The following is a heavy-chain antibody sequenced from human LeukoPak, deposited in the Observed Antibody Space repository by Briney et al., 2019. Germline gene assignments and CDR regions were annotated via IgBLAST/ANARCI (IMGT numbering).Heavy chain of an antibody. CDR3: ARSPLGGNSGDAFDI. CDR1: GYTFTSYY. J-gene: IGHJ3*02. V-gene: IGHV1-46*01. CDR2: INPSGGST. D-gene: IGHD4-23*01. Sequence: GASVKVSCKASGYTFTSYYMHWVRQAPGQGLEWMGIINPSGGSTSYAQKFQGRVTMTRDTSTSTVYMELSSLRSEDTAVYYCARSPLGGNSGDAFDIWGQGTMVTVS.